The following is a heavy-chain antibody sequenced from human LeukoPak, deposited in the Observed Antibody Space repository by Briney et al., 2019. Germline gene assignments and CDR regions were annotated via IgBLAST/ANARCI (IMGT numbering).Heavy chain of an antibody. CDR1: GYSFPTYW. V-gene: IGHV5-51*01. CDR3: ARHSGGGAAPDYYMDV. Sequence: GESLKISCKGSGYSFPTYWIGWVRQMPGKGLEWMGIIYPGDSDTRYSPSFQGQVTISADKSISTAYLQWSSLKASDTAMYYCARHSGGGAAPDYYMDVWGKGTTVTISS. CDR2: IYPGDSDT. J-gene: IGHJ6*03. D-gene: IGHD2-15*01.